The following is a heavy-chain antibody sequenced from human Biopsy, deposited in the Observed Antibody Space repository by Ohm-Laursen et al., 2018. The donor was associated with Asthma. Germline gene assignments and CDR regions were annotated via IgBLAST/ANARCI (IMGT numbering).Heavy chain of an antibody. CDR3: ARFKRGYSYGYAGVFDY. Sequence: SLRLSCVASGFTFSSYGMHWVRQAPGKGLEWVAVISYDGSNKYYADSVKGRFTISRDNSKDTLYLQMNSLRDEDTAVYYCARFKRGYSYGYAGVFDYWGQGTLVTVSS. V-gene: IGHV3-30*03. D-gene: IGHD5-18*01. CDR1: GFTFSSYG. CDR2: ISYDGSNK. J-gene: IGHJ4*02.